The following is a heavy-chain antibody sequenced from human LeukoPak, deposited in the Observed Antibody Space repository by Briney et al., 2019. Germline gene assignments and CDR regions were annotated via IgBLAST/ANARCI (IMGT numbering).Heavy chain of an antibody. Sequence: PSETLSLTCTVYNGSFSGYYWSWVRQPPGTGLEWIGEISHSGYTNLNPSLKSRLTISLDTSKNHFSLRLTSLTAADTAVYYCARHGFYGDSARRKFDPWGQGTLVTVSS. CDR3: ARHGFYGDSARRKFDP. D-gene: IGHD4-17*01. V-gene: IGHV4-34*01. J-gene: IGHJ5*02. CDR2: ISHSGYT. CDR1: NGSFSGYY.